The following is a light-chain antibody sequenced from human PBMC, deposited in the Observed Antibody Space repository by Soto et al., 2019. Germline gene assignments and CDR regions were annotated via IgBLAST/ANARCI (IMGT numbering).Light chain of an antibody. CDR1: QSVSSSY. CDR3: QQRSNWPPIT. Sequence: EIVLTQSPGTLSLSPWERATLSCRASQSVSSSYLAWYQQKPGQAPRLLIYSASSRATGIPDRFSGSGSGTDFTLTISSLEPEDFAVYYCQQRSNWPPITFGQGTRLEIK. CDR2: SAS. J-gene: IGKJ5*01. V-gene: IGKV3D-20*02.